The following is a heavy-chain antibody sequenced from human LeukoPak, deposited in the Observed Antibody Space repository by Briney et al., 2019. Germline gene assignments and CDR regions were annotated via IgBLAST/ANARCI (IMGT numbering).Heavy chain of an antibody. J-gene: IGHJ3*02. CDR2: IYHSGST. D-gene: IGHD2-15*01. V-gene: IGHV4-4*02. CDR3: ARDCSGGSCYGAFDI. Sequence: SGTLSLTCAVSGGSISSSNWWSWVRQPPGKGLEWIGEIYHSGSTNYNPSLKSRVTISVDKSKNQFSLKLSSVTAADTAVYYCARDCSGGSCYGAFDIWGQGTMVTVSS. CDR1: GGSISSSNW.